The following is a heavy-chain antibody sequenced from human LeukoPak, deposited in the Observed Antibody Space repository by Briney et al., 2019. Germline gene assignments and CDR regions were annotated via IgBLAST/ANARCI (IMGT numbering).Heavy chain of an antibody. V-gene: IGHV3-23*01. CDR3: AKDCPLVYGDWFDP. Sequence: GGSLRLSCAASGFTFSRYAMSWVPQAPGKGLEWVSAISGSGGSTYYAGSVKGRFTISRDNSKHTLYVQMHSVSAEHTAVYFCAKDCPLVYGDWFDPWGEGTLVSVSS. CDR2: ISGSGGST. CDR1: GFTFSRYA. J-gene: IGHJ5*02. D-gene: IGHD4-17*01.